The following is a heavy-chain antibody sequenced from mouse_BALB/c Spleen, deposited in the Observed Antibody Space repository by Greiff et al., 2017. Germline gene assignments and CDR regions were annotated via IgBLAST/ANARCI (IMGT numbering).Heavy chain of an antibody. J-gene: IGHJ4*01. CDR3: ARYRVPVMDY. CDR2: IDPYNGGT. V-gene: IGHV1S135*01. D-gene: IGHD5-1*01. CDR1: GYAFTSYN. Sequence: VQLQQSGPELVKPGASVKVSCKASGYAFTSYNMYWVKQSHGKSLEWIGYIDPYNGGTSYNQKCKGKATLTVDKSSSTTYMHLTSLTSEDSAVYDCARYRVPVMDYWGQGTSVTVSS.